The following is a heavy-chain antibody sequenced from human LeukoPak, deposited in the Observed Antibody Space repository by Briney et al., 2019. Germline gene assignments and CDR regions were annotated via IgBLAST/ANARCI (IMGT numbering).Heavy chain of an antibody. CDR3: ARGISIPLRAEYFQH. Sequence: GGSLRLSCAASGFTFSDYYMSWIRQAPGKGLEWVSYISSSGSTIYYADSVEGRFTISRDNAKNSLYLQMNSLRAEDTAVYYCARGISIPLRAEYFQHWGQGTLVTVSS. CDR2: ISSSGSTI. D-gene: IGHD2-2*01. J-gene: IGHJ1*01. V-gene: IGHV3-11*01. CDR1: GFTFSDYY.